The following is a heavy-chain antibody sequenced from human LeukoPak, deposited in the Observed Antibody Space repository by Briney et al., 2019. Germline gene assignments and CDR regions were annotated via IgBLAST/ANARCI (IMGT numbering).Heavy chain of an antibody. Sequence: SQTLSLTCTVPGGSISSGDYYWSWIRQPPGKGLEWIGYIYYSGSTYYNPSLKSRVTISVDTSKNQFSLKLSSVTAADTAVYYCARVSGYSSSSGVYVAEYFQHWGQGTLVTVSS. V-gene: IGHV4-30-4*08. CDR1: GGSISSGDYY. D-gene: IGHD6-6*01. CDR2: IYYSGST. J-gene: IGHJ1*01. CDR3: ARVSGYSSSSGVYVAEYFQH.